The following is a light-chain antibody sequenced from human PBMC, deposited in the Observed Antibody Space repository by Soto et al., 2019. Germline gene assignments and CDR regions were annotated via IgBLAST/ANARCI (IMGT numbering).Light chain of an antibody. CDR1: QDISDY. Sequence: DIQLTQSPSFLSASVGDRVTSTCRASQDISDYLAWYQQRPGKAPKLLIYAASTLQSGVPSRFSGSGSGTEFTLTISSLQPEDFATYSCQQLNSYPLTFGGGTKVHIK. CDR3: QQLNSYPLT. V-gene: IGKV1-9*01. CDR2: AAS. J-gene: IGKJ4*01.